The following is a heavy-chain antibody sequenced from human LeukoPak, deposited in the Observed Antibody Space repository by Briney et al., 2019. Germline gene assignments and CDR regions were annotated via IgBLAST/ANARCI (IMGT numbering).Heavy chain of an antibody. Sequence: SETLSLTCAVSGGSISSSNWRSWVRQPPGEGLGWIWEIYHSGSTNYNPSLKSRVTISVDKSKNQFSLKLSSVTAADTAVYYCARQRVAGMYNWYDPWAREPWSPSPQ. V-gene: IGHV4-4*02. CDR1: GGSISSSNW. D-gene: IGHD6-19*01. CDR3: ARQRVAGMYNWYDP. CDR2: IYHSGST. J-gene: IGHJ5*02.